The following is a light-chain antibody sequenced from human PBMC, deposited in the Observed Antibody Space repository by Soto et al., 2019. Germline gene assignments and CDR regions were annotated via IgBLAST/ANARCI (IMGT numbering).Light chain of an antibody. CDR2: DAS. J-gene: IGKJ5*01. CDR3: QQFNNYPPIT. Sequence: AIQLSQSPSSLSASLGDRVSISWGASQGISSALAWYQQKPGKAPKLLIYDASSLESGVPSRFSGSVSGTDFTLTISSLQPEDFATYYCQQFNNYPPITFGQGTRLEIK. CDR1: QGISSA. V-gene: IGKV1D-13*01.